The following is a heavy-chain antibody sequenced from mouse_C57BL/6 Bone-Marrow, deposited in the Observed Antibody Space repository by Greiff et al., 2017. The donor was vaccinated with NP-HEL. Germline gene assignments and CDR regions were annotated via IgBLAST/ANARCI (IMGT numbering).Heavy chain of an antibody. CDR2: IWGAGST. CDR3: AIFYDGNCAYAIDY. J-gene: IGHJ4*01. CDR1: GFSLTSYG. Sequence: VQLQESGPGLVAPSQSLSITCTASGFSLTSYGVSWVRQPPGKGLEWLGVIWGAGSTTYHSALISRLSIIKDNSTTQVFFKLISLQTDDTATFFCAIFYDGNCAYAIDYWGQGTSVTVSA. V-gene: IGHV2-3*01. D-gene: IGHD2-1*01.